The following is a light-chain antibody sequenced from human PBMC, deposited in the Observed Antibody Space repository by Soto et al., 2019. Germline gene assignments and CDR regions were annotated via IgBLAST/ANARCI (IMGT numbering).Light chain of an antibody. J-gene: IGLJ3*02. Sequence: QSVLTQSPSASGTPGQRVTISCSGSSSNIGSNTVQWYQQVPGTAPRLLMYSNNRRPSGVPDRFSGSKSGTSGSLAIGGLQSDDEADYYCAAWDDSLNGRMFGGGTKLTVL. CDR2: SNN. V-gene: IGLV1-44*01. CDR3: AAWDDSLNGRM. CDR1: SSNIGSNT.